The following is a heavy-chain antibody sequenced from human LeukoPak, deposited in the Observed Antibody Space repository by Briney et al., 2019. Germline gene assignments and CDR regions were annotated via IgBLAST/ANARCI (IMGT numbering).Heavy chain of an antibody. Sequence: QSGGSLRLSCAASGFTVSSNYMSGVRQARGKGLVWVSVIYSGGSTFYADSVKGRFTISRDNSKNPLYLQMHSLRAEDTAVYYCAIRIAAAETTDYWGQGTLVTVSS. J-gene: IGHJ4*02. CDR2: IYSGGST. D-gene: IGHD6-13*01. CDR3: AIRIAAAETTDY. V-gene: IGHV3-66*01. CDR1: GFTVSSNY.